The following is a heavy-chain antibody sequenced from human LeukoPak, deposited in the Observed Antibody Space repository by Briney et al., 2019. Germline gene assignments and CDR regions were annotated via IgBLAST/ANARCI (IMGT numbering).Heavy chain of an antibody. Sequence: GGSLRLSCAASGFTFSSYSINWVRQAPGKGLEWVSSISSSSSYIYYADSVKGRFTISRDNAKNSLYLQMNSLRAEDTAVYYCARDGSKQQLIYWGQGTLVTVSS. CDR2: ISSSSSYI. D-gene: IGHD6-13*01. CDR3: ARDGSKQQLIY. J-gene: IGHJ4*02. V-gene: IGHV3-21*01. CDR1: GFTFSSYS.